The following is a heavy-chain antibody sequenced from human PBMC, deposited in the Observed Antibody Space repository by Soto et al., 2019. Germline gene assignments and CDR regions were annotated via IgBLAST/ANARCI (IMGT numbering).Heavy chain of an antibody. CDR3: ATFSDV. J-gene: IGHJ6*02. V-gene: IGHV5-10-1*01. Sequence: GESLKISCKGSGYNFTNYLIIWVRQMPGKGLEWMARIDPSDSYTKYSPSLQGHATISADKSIGTAYLQWSRLKASDTAMYYCATFSDVWGQGTTVTVSS. CDR2: IDPSDSYT. CDR1: GYNFTNYL.